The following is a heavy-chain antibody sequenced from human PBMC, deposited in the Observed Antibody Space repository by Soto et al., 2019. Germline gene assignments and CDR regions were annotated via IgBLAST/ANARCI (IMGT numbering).Heavy chain of an antibody. J-gene: IGHJ5*02. CDR2: INPNSGGT. V-gene: IGHV1-2*02. CDR3: ARVGFSGWSGGFDP. D-gene: IGHD6-19*01. CDR1: GYTFTGYY. Sequence: ASVKVSCKASGYTFTGYYIHWVRRARGQGLEWMGWINPNSGGTNYAQKFQGRVTMTRDTSISTAYMELSRLRSDDTAVYYCARVGFSGWSGGFDPWGQGTLVTVSS.